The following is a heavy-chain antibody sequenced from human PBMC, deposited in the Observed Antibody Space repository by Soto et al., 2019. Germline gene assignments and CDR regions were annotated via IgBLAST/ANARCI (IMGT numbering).Heavy chain of an antibody. D-gene: IGHD5-18*01. V-gene: IGHV1-8*01. Sequence: ASVKVSCKASGYTFTSYDINWVRQATGQGLEWMGWMNPNSGNTGYAQKFQGRVTMTRNTSISTAYMELSSLRSEDTAVYYCARGQLASYGSYYYYYYGMDVWGQGTTVTVSS. J-gene: IGHJ6*02. CDR1: GYTFTSYD. CDR2: MNPNSGNT. CDR3: ARGQLASYGSYYYYYYGMDV.